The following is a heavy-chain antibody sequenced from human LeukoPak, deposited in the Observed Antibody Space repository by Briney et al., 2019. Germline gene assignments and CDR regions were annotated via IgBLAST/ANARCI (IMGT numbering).Heavy chain of an antibody. D-gene: IGHD6-6*01. CDR1: GFIFSDYY. CDR2: ISQGGGDV. V-gene: IGHV3-11*04. J-gene: IGHJ4*02. Sequence: GGSLRLSCAASGFIFSDYYMNWIRQTPGKGLEWISYISQGGGDVNYADSVAGRFTISRDNAKNSVNLQMNNLRVEDTAVYYCVKTARLADYWGQGTLVTVSS. CDR3: VKTARLADY.